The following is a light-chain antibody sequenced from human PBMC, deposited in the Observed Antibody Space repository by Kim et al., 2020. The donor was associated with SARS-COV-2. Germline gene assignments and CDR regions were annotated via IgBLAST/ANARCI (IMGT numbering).Light chain of an antibody. J-gene: IGLJ2*01. CDR3: QVWDSSSVHVV. Sequence: PGKTAGITGGGDNIGSKTVHWYQQRPGQAPVLVIYYDTDRPAGIPERLSASNSGNAATLTISRVEAGDEADYYCQVWDSSSVHVVFGGGTKLIVL. CDR1: NIGSKT. V-gene: IGLV3-21*04. CDR2: YDT.